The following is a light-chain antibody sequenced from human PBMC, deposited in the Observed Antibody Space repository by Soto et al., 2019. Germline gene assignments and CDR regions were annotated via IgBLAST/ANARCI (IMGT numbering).Light chain of an antibody. CDR1: SSDVGGYDY. J-gene: IGLJ1*01. CDR2: EVS. V-gene: IGLV2-14*01. Sequence: QSALTQPASVSGSPGQSITISFTGTSSDVGGYDYVSWYQIHPGKAPKLMVFEVSNRPSGVSYRFSGSKSGNTASLTISGLQAEDVADYLCSSYSLSTAYLFAAGTKVPVL. CDR3: SSYSLSTAYL.